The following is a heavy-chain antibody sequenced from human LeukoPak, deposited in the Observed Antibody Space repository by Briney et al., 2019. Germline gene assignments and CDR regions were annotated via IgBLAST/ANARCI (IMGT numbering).Heavy chain of an antibody. D-gene: IGHD3-10*01. V-gene: IGHV1-69*04. J-gene: IGHJ6*02. CDR2: IIPILGIA. CDR1: GGTFSSYA. Sequence: GASVKVSCKASGGTFSSYAISWVRQAPGQGLEWMGRIIPILGIANYAQKFQGRVTITADKSTSTAYMELSSLRSEDTAVYYCARGEGSRGSGSYRQYYYYYGMDVWGQGTTVTVSS. CDR3: ARGEGSRGSGSYRQYYYYYGMDV.